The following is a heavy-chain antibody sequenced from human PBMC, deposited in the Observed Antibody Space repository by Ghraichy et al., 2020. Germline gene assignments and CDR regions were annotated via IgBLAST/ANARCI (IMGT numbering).Heavy chain of an antibody. D-gene: IGHD3-3*01. CDR2: IYYSGST. CDR3: ASWRKLRFLEWLEFDY. Sequence: SETLSLTCTVSGGSISSGGYYWSWIRQHPGKGLEWIGYIYYSGSTYYNPSLKSRVTISVDTSKNQFSLKLSSVTAADTAVYYCASWRKLRFLEWLEFDYWGQGTLVTVSS. J-gene: IGHJ4*02. CDR1: GGSISSGGYY. V-gene: IGHV4-31*03.